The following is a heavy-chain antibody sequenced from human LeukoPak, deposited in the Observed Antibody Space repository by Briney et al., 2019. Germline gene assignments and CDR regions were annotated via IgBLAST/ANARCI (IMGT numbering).Heavy chain of an antibody. J-gene: IGHJ4*02. CDR1: GFTFDDYA. CDR3: ARSSGSYYPFDY. Sequence: PGGSLRLSYAASGFTFDDYAMHWVRQAPGKGLEWVSGISWNSGSIGYADSVKGRFTISRDNAKNSLYLQMNSLRAEDTALYYCARSSGSYYPFDYWGQGTLVTVSS. D-gene: IGHD3-10*01. V-gene: IGHV3-9*01. CDR2: ISWNSGSI.